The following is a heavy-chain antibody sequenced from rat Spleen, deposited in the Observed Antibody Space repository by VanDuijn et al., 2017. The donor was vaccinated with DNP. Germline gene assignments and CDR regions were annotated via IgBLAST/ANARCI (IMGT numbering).Heavy chain of an antibody. CDR2: ISTVGDNA. V-gene: IGHV5S23*01. D-gene: IGHD1-12*01. CDR3: STLNFYASLSEYFDY. CDR1: GFTFNKYG. Sequence: EVQLVESGGGLVQPGGSLKLSCAASGFTFNKYGMAWVRQAPTKGLEWVASISTVGDNAYYRDSVKGRFTISRDNAKSTLYLQMDSLRSDDTATYYCSTLNFYASLSEYFDYWGQGVMVTVSS. J-gene: IGHJ2*01.